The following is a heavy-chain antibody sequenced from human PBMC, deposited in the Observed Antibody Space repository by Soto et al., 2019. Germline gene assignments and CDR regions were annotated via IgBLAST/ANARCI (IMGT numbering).Heavy chain of an antibody. Sequence: QVQLQESGPGLVKPSETLSLTCTVSGGPINTYYWRWIRQPPGKGLEWIGYIYYSGSTNSGSTNYNPSLKSRVTISVDTSKNQFSLKVRSVTAADTALYYCAREVRSNWFDPWGQGTLVTVSS. CDR2: IYYSGSTNSGST. CDR3: AREVRSNWFDP. J-gene: IGHJ5*02. D-gene: IGHD4-17*01. V-gene: IGHV4-59*01. CDR1: GGPINTYY.